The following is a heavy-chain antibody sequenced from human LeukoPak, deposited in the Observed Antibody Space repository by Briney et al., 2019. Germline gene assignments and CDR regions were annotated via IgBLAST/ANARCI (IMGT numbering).Heavy chain of an antibody. D-gene: IGHD3-16*01. Sequence: PSETLSLTCTVSGGSISSATFYWNWIRQPAGEGLECIGGIYTSGSTYYNPSLKSRVIMSVDTSKNQFSLKLSSVTAADTAVYYCAREGGGFDYWGQGTLVTVSS. CDR2: IYTSGST. CDR1: GGSISSATFY. CDR3: AREGGGFDY. V-gene: IGHV4-61*02. J-gene: IGHJ4*02.